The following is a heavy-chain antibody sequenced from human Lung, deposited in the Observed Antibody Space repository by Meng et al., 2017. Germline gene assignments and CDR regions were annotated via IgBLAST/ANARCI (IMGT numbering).Heavy chain of an antibody. J-gene: IGHJ4*02. D-gene: IGHD5-18*01. Sequence: EVHLVESGGGLVKPGESLRLSCAASGFTFSSYSMNWVRQAPGKGLEWVSYISSNSYYIYYAGSVKGRFTISRDNAKNSVYLQMNSLRAEDTAVYYCARGDTSMLDYWGQGTLVTVFS. V-gene: IGHV3-21*01. CDR3: ARGDTSMLDY. CDR2: ISSNSYYI. CDR1: GFTFSSYS.